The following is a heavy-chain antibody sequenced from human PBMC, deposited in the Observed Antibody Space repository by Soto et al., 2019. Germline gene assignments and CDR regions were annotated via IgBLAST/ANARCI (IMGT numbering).Heavy chain of an antibody. CDR3: ARDSNYYDINTRYFHH. Sequence: QVQLVESGGGVVQPGWSLRLSCAASGFTFSSYVMHWVRQAPGKGLEWVALISSDGSNKYYADSVKGRFTISRDNSENSLSLQMNSLRAADTAVYYCARDSNYYDINTRYFHHWGQGTLVTVSS. CDR2: ISSDGSNK. J-gene: IGHJ1*01. V-gene: IGHV3-30-3*01. D-gene: IGHD3-22*01. CDR1: GFTFSSYV.